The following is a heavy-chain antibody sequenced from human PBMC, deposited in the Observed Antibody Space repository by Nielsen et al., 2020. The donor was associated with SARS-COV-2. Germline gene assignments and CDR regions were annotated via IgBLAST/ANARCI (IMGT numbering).Heavy chain of an antibody. V-gene: IGHV5-51*01. CDR2: IYPGDSDT. CDR3: ARLATARFDP. D-gene: IGHD4-17*01. J-gene: IGHJ5*02. Sequence: VRQMPGKGLEWVGIIYPGDSDTRYSPSFQGQVTISADKSISTAYLQWSSLKASDTAMYYCARLATARFDPWGQGTLVTVSS.